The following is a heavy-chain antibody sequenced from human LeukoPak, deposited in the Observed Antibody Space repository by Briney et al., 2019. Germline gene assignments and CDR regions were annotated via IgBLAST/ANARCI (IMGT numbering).Heavy chain of an antibody. CDR2: IYYSGST. CDR1: GGSISSGGYY. V-gene: IGHV4-31*03. Sequence: PSETLSLTCTVSGGSISSGGYYWSWIRQHPGKVLEWIGYIYYSGSTYYNPSLKSRVTISVDTSKNQFSLKLGSVTAADTAVYYCARHDGTRFTIFGVVIIPVFDYWGQGTLVTVSS. CDR3: ARHDGTRFTIFGVVIIPVFDY. J-gene: IGHJ4*02. D-gene: IGHD3-3*01.